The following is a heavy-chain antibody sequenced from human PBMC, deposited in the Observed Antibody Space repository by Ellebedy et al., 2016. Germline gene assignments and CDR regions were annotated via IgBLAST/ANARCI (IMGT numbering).Heavy chain of an antibody. V-gene: IGHV4-4*02. CDR2: IYHSGST. J-gene: IGHJ6*02. CDR1: GGSISSSNW. D-gene: IGHD1-26*01. Sequence: SETLSLTCAVSGGSISSSNWWSWVRQPPGKGLEWIGEIYHSGSTNYNPSLKSRVTISVDKSKNQFSLKLSSVTAADTAVYYCARGGPAGAYYYYGMDVWGQGTTVTVSS. CDR3: ARGGPAGAYYYYGMDV.